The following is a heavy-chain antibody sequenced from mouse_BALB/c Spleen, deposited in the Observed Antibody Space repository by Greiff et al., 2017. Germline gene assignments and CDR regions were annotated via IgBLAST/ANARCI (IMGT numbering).Heavy chain of an antibody. J-gene: IGHJ1*01. V-gene: IGHV1-7*01. Sequence: LVESGAELAKPGASVKMSCKASGYTFTSYWMHWVKQRPGQGLEWIGYINPSTGYTEYNQKFKDKATLTADKSSSTAYMQLSSLTSEDSAVYYCARSYDGYYGYFDGWGAGTTVTVSS. CDR3: ARSYDGYYGYFDG. D-gene: IGHD2-3*01. CDR1: GYTFTSYW. CDR2: INPSTGYT.